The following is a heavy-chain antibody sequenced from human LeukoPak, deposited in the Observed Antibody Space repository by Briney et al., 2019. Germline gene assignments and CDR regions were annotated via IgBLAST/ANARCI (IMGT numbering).Heavy chain of an antibody. CDR1: GFTFDDYA. CDR2: ISWDGGST. V-gene: IGHV3-43D*03. CDR3: AKDAGTAMAGGYFDY. D-gene: IGHD5-18*01. Sequence: GGSLRLSCAASGFTFDDYAMHWVRQAPGKGLEWVSLISWDGGSTYYADSVKGRFTISRDNSKISLYLQMNSLRAEDTALYYCAKDAGTAMAGGYFDYWGQGTLVTVSS. J-gene: IGHJ4*02.